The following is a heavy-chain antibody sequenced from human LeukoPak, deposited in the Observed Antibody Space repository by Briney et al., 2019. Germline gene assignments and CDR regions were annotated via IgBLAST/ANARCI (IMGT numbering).Heavy chain of an antibody. CDR1: GGTFSSYA. V-gene: IGHV1-69*04. D-gene: IGHD1-1*01. Sequence: SVKVSCKASGGTFSSYAISWVRQAPGQGLEWMGRIIPILGIANYAQKLQGRVTITADKSTSTAYMELSSLRSEDTAVYYCARAKEGVEDAFDIWGQGTMVTVSS. J-gene: IGHJ3*02. CDR3: ARAKEGVEDAFDI. CDR2: IIPILGIA.